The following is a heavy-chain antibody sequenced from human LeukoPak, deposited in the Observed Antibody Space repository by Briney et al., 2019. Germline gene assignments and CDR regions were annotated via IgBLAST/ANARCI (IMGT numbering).Heavy chain of an antibody. Sequence: PGGSLRLSCAASGFTFSSYAMSWVRQAPGKGLEWVSAISGSGGSTYYADSVKGRFTISRDNSKNTLYLQMNSLRAEDTAVYYCAKFVVVVAATFENYFDYWGQGTLATVSS. CDR2: ISGSGGST. J-gene: IGHJ4*02. CDR1: GFTFSSYA. D-gene: IGHD2-15*01. V-gene: IGHV3-23*01. CDR3: AKFVVVVAATFENYFDY.